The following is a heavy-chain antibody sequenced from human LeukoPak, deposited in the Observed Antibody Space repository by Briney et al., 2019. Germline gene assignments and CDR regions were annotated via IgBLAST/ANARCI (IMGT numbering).Heavy chain of an antibody. CDR2: ISDSGDNT. CDR3: AKDTSIGKYCTNGVCSPFGY. V-gene: IGHV3-23*01. J-gene: IGHJ4*02. D-gene: IGHD2-8*01. CDR1: GFTFSSYA. Sequence: GGSLTLSCAASGFTFSSYAMSWVRQAPGKGLEWVSVISDSGDNTYYADSVKGRFTISRDNSKNTLYLQMISLRAEDTAVYYCAKDTSIGKYCTNGVCSPFGYWGQGPLVTVS.